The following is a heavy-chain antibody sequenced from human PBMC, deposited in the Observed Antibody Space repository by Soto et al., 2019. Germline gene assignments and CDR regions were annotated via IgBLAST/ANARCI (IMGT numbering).Heavy chain of an antibody. Sequence: GGSLRLSCVASGFTFSNFEMHWSRQVPGKGLEWVSSISGSSNYIYYADSVKGRFTINRDNATDSMYLQMNSLRAEDTALYPCARGLLESCDPTGVYQKEYWGQESMVTVSS. J-gene: IGHJ4*02. D-gene: IGHD2-8*01. V-gene: IGHV3-21*04. CDR1: GFTFSNFE. CDR3: ARGLLESCDPTGVYQKEY. CDR2: ISGSSNYI.